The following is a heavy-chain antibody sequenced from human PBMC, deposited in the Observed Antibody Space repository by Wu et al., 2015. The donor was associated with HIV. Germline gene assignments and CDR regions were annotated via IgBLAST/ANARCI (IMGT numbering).Heavy chain of an antibody. CDR1: GGTFSTYA. J-gene: IGHJ3*02. V-gene: IGHV1-69*05. CDR3: AKVFDYDSRGYYRGGSAFDI. D-gene: IGHD3-22*01. Sequence: QVQLVQSGAEVKKPGSSVRVSCKISGGTFSTYAISWVRQAPGQGLQWMGGIIPIFGTANYAQKFQGRVSITTDESTTTAYMDLSSLRSEDTAMYYCAKVFDYDSRGYYRGGSAFDIWGPGTTVTVSS. CDR2: IIPIFGTA.